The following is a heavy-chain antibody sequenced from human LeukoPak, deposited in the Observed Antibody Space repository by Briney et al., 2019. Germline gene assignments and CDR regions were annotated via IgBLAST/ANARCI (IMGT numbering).Heavy chain of an antibody. CDR3: ASGFVRAVAAVDY. CDR1: GGTFSSYA. J-gene: IGHJ4*02. V-gene: IGHV1-69*04. Sequence: GSSVKVSCKASGGTFSSYAISWVRQAPGQGLEWMGRIIPILGIANYAQKFQGRVTITADKSTSTAYMELSSLRSEDTAVYYCASGFVRAVAAVDYWGQGTLVTVSS. CDR2: IIPILGIA. D-gene: IGHD6-19*01.